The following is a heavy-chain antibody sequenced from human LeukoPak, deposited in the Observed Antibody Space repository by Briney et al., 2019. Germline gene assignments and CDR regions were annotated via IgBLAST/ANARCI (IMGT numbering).Heavy chain of an antibody. J-gene: IGHJ4*02. CDR3: AAVTYYDFWSGYFPFDY. Sequence: GASVEVSCKASGFTFTSSAVQWVRQARGQRLEWIGWIVVGSGNTNYAQKFQERVTITRDMSTSTAYMELSSLRSEDTAVYYCAAVTYYDFWSGYFPFDYWGQGTLVTVSS. V-gene: IGHV1-58*01. D-gene: IGHD3-3*01. CDR1: GFTFTSSA. CDR2: IVVGSGNT.